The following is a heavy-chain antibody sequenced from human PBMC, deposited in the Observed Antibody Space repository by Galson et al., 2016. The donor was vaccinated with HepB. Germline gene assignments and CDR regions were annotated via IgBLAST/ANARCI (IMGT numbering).Heavy chain of an antibody. Sequence: SLRLSCAASGFTFSSYVMHWVRQPPGKGLEWVAVVRYDGTNQDYADSVKGRFTISRDNSKNTLFLQMNSLRAEDTAVYYCARIGAAAGRPGYYSYGVDVWGQGTTVTISS. CDR1: GFTFSSYV. V-gene: IGHV3-33*08. CDR2: VRYDGTNQ. CDR3: ARIGAAAGRPGYYSYGVDV. D-gene: IGHD6-13*01. J-gene: IGHJ6*02.